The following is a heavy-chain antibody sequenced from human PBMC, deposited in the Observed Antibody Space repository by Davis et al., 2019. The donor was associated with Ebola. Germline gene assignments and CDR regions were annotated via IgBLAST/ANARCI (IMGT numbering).Heavy chain of an antibody. CDR1: GFTFSSYS. J-gene: IGHJ4*02. Sequence: GESLKISCAASGFTFSSYSMNWVRQAPGKGLEWVSYISSSSSTIYYADSVKGRFTISRDNAKNSLYLQMNSLRDEDTAVYYCVSSLSKSVVVSYYFGYWGQGTLVTVSS. V-gene: IGHV3-48*02. CDR3: VSSLSKSVVVSYYFGY. D-gene: IGHD2-15*01. CDR2: ISSSSSTI.